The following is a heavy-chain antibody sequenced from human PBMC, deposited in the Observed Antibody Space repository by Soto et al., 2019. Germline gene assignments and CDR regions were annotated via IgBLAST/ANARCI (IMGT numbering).Heavy chain of an antibody. D-gene: IGHD4-4*01. J-gene: IGHJ6*02. V-gene: IGHV6-1*01. CDR1: GDSVSSNSAA. CDR2: TYYRSKWYN. Sequence: PSQTLSLTCAISGDSVSSNSAAWNWIRQSPSRGLEWLGRTYYRSKWYNDYAVSVKSRITINPDTSKNQFSLQLNSVTPEDTAVYYCARAEALHDYSNYYEYYYYGMDVWGQGTTVTVS. CDR3: ARAEALHDYSNYYEYYYYGMDV.